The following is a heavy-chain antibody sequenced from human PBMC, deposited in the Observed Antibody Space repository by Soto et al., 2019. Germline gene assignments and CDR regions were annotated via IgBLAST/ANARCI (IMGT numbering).Heavy chain of an antibody. J-gene: IGHJ4*02. D-gene: IGHD2-21*02. V-gene: IGHV1-69*02. CDR2: IIPILGIA. Sequence: QVQLVQSGAEVKKPGSSVKVSCKACGGTFSSYTISWVRQAPGQGLEWMGRIIPILGIANYAQKFQGRVTVTADKSTSTAYMELSSLRSEDTAVYYCARDDGLACCGGDCYSWGQGTLVTVST. CDR3: ARDDGLACCGGDCYS. CDR1: GGTFSSYT.